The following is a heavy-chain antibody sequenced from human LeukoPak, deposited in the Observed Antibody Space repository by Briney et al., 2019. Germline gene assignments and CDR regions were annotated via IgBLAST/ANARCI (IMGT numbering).Heavy chain of an antibody. V-gene: IGHV4-59*11. CDR1: GGSICSHY. Sequence: SETLSLTCTVSGGSICSHYWSWIRQPPGKGLEWIGYIYYSGSTNYNPSLKSRVTISVDTSKNQFSLKLSSVTAADTAVYYCARDSLSYDSSGYYRNFDYWGQGTLVTVSS. CDR2: IYYSGST. J-gene: IGHJ4*02. D-gene: IGHD3-22*01. CDR3: ARDSLSYDSSGYYRNFDY.